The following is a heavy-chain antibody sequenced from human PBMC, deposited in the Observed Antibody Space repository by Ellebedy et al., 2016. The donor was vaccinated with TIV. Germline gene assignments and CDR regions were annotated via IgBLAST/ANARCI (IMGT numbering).Heavy chain of an antibody. J-gene: IGHJ4*02. CDR3: TRDPHPYCSGTACPSDY. CDR1: GFTFSSYA. CDR2: IRSNVYGVPP. V-gene: IGHV3-49*03. Sequence: GGSLRLXXAASGFTFSSYAMSWFRQAPGKGLEWVSFIRSNVYGVPPDYAASVKGRFTISRDDSRSIGYLEMNSLKTEDTGVYYCTRDPHPYCSGTACPSDYWGQGTLVTVSS. D-gene: IGHD2-15*01.